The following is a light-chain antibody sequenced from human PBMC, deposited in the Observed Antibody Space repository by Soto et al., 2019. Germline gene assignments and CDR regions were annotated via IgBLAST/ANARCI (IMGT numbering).Light chain of an antibody. V-gene: IGLV2-14*01. CDR3: SSYTGGNPSYV. CDR2: EVT. J-gene: IGLJ1*01. Sequence: QSALTQPASVSGSPGQSIAISCTGSSSDVGIYNYVSWYQQHPGKAPKLMIYEVTIRPSGVSDRFSGSKSGNTASLTVSGLQAEDEADYYCSSYTGGNPSYVFGTGTKLTVL. CDR1: SSDVGIYNY.